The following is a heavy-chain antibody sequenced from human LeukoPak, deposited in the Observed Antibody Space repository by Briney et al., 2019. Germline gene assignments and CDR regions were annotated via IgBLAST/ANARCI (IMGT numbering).Heavy chain of an antibody. CDR1: GFTFSSYA. CDR2: ISGSGGST. Sequence: PGGSLRLSCAASGFTFSSYAMSWVRQAPGKGLEWVSAISGSGGSTYYADPVKGRFTISRDNSKNTLYLQMNSLRAEDTAVYYCAKDQSDIVVVPAAMFYYGMDVWGQGTTVTVSS. J-gene: IGHJ6*02. D-gene: IGHD2-2*01. CDR3: AKDQSDIVVVPAAMFYYGMDV. V-gene: IGHV3-23*01.